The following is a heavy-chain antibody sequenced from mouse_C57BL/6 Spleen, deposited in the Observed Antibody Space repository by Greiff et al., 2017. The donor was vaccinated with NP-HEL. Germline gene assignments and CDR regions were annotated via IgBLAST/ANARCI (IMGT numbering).Heavy chain of an antibody. Sequence: VKVVESGGGLVKPGGSLKLSCAASGFTFSSYTMSWVRQTPEKRLEWVATISGGGGNTYYPDSVKGRFTISRDNAKNTLYLQMSSLRSEDTALYYCARGTAQANPYLDYWGQGTTLTVSS. CDR3: ARGTAQANPYLDY. D-gene: IGHD3-2*02. V-gene: IGHV5-9*01. J-gene: IGHJ2*01. CDR1: GFTFSSYT. CDR2: ISGGGGNT.